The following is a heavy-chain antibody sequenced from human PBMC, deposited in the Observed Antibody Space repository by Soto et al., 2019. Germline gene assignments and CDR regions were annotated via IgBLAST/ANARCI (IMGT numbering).Heavy chain of an antibody. D-gene: IGHD3-22*01. CDR2: ISGSGGST. CDR1: GFTFSSYA. CDR3: AKFLWEITMIVVPSKTLGFDY. Sequence: QPGGSLRLSCAASGFTFSSYAMSWVRQAPGKGLEWVSAISGSGGSTYYADSVKGRFTISRDNSKNTLYLQMNSLRAEDTAVYYCAKFLWEITMIVVPSKTLGFDYWGQGTLVTVSS. J-gene: IGHJ4*02. V-gene: IGHV3-23*01.